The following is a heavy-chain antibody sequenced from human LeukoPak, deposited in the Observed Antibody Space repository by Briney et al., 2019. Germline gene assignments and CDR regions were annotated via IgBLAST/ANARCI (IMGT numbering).Heavy chain of an antibody. Sequence: GGSLRLSCAASGFTFSSYWMSWARQAPGKGLEWVANIKQDGSEKYYVDSVKGRFTISRDNAKNSLYLQMNSLRAEDTAVYYCARGGYSSGFDAFDIWGQGTMVTVSS. D-gene: IGHD5-18*01. V-gene: IGHV3-7*04. J-gene: IGHJ3*02. CDR1: GFTFSSYW. CDR3: ARGGYSSGFDAFDI. CDR2: IKQDGSEK.